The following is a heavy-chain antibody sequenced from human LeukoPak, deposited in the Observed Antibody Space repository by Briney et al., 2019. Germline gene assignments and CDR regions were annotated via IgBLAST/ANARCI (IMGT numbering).Heavy chain of an antibody. V-gene: IGHV1-2*02. CDR2: INPNSGDT. Sequence: ASVKVSCKASGYTFNGYYMHWVRQAPGQRLEWMGWINPNSGDTNYAQKFQGRVTMTRDTSISTAYMELSSLTSDDTAVYFCARSAEHCNNGVCFTDYYMDVWGKGTTVTVSS. D-gene: IGHD2-8*01. CDR3: ARSAEHCNNGVCFTDYYMDV. J-gene: IGHJ6*03. CDR1: GYTFNGYY.